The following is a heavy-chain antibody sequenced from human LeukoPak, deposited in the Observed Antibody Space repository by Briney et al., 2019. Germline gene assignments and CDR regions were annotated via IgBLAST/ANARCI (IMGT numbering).Heavy chain of an antibody. D-gene: IGHD3-22*01. V-gene: IGHV3-21*01. CDR3: ARDRDSSGYSQLFDY. CDR2: ISSSSSYI. J-gene: IGHJ4*02. CDR1: GFTFSSYS. Sequence: GGSLRLSCAASGFTFSSYSVNWVRQAPGKGLEWVSCISSSSSYIYYADSVKGRFTISRDNAKNSLYLQMNSLRAEDTAVYYCARDRDSSGYSQLFDYWGQGTLVTVSS.